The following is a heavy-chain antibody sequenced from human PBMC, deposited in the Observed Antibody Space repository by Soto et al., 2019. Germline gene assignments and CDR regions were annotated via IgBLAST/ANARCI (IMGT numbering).Heavy chain of an antibody. D-gene: IGHD1-26*01. J-gene: IGHJ5*02. CDR1: GYISDYY. CDR3: AKKKVERDWFDP. CDR2: INNNGGT. Sequence: AXNVSFEASGYISDYYMHWFLQAPGQGLEWMGWINNNGGTNYAQKFQGRVTMTRDTSISTAYMELSRLRSDDTAVYFCAKKKVERDWFDPWGQGTLVTVSS. V-gene: IGHV1-2*02.